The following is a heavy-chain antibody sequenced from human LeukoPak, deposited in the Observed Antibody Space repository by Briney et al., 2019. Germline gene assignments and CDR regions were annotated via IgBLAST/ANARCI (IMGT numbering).Heavy chain of an antibody. CDR2: IYYSGST. J-gene: IGHJ5*02. CDR3: ARHISIVGATIP. Sequence: SETLSLTCTVSGGSISSSSHYWGWIRQPPGKGLEWIGSIYYSGSTYYNPSLKSRVTISVDTSKNQFSLKLSSVTAADTAVYYCARHISIVGATIPWGQGTLVTVSS. V-gene: IGHV4-39*07. D-gene: IGHD1-26*01. CDR1: GGSISSSSHY.